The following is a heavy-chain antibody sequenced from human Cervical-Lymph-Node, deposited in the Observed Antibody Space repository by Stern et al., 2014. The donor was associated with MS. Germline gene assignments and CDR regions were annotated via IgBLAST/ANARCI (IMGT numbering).Heavy chain of an antibody. V-gene: IGHV3-11*01. CDR1: GFTFSDYY. D-gene: IGHD3-22*01. Sequence: MQLVESGGGLVKPGGSLRLSCAASGFTFSDYYMSWIRQAPGKGLEWVSYISSSGSTIYYADSVKGRFTISRDNAKNSLYLQMNSLRAEDTAVYYCARGDYYDSSGSLGWYFDLWGRGTLVTVSS. J-gene: IGHJ2*01. CDR3: ARGDYYDSSGSLGWYFDL. CDR2: ISSSGSTI.